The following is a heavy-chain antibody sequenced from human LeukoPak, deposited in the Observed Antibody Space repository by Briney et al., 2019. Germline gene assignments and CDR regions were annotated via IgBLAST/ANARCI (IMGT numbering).Heavy chain of an antibody. D-gene: IGHD6-13*01. J-gene: IGHJ4*02. CDR3: ARDLDSSSWSICYFDY. V-gene: IGHV1-46*01. CDR1: GYTFTSYY. Sequence: ASVKVSCKASGYTFTSYYIHWVRQAPEQGLEWMGIINPSGGSTSYAQRFQGRVTMTRDTSTSTIYMELNSLRSEDTAVYYCARDLDSSSWSICYFDYWGQGTLVTVFS. CDR2: INPSGGST.